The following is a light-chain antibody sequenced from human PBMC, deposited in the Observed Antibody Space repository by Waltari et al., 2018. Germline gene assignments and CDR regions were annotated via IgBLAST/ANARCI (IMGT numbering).Light chain of an antibody. CDR1: SYHIGSNT. CDR2: SNN. V-gene: IGLV1-44*01. Sequence: QSVLTQPPSASGTPGPRVTISCSGSSYHIGSNTVNWYQQLPGTAPNLTIYSNNQRPSGVPDRFSCSKSGTSASLAISGLQSEDEADYYCAAWDDSLNGWVFGGGTKLTVI. J-gene: IGLJ3*02. CDR3: AAWDDSLNGWV.